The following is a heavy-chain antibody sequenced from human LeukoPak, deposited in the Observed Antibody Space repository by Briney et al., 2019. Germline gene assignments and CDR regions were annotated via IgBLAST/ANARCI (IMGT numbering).Heavy chain of an antibody. CDR2: INHSGST. D-gene: IGHD6-13*01. CDR3: ARVTGYRIEDYFDY. V-gene: IGHV4-34*01. J-gene: IGHJ4*02. Sequence: SETLSLTCAVYGGSFSGYYWSWIRQPPGKGLEWIGEINHSGSTNYNPSLKSRVTISVETSKNEFSLKLRSVTAADTAVYYCARVTGYRIEDYFDYWGQGTLVTVSS. CDR1: GGSFSGYY.